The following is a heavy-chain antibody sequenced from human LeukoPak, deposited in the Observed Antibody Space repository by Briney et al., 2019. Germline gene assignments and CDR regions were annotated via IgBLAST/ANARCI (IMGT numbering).Heavy chain of an antibody. CDR2: IIPIFGTA. V-gene: IGHV1-69*05. Sequence: GASVKVSCKASGGTFSSYAISWVRQAPGQGLEWMGGIIPIFGTANYAQKFQGRVTMTRDTSISTAYMELSRLRSDDTAVYYCARDSGVTGMDVWGKGTTVTVSS. CDR1: GGTFSSYA. D-gene: IGHD4-11*01. J-gene: IGHJ6*04. CDR3: ARDSGVTGMDV.